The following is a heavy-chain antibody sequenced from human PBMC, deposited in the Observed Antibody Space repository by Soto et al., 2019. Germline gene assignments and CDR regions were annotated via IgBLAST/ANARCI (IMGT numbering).Heavy chain of an antibody. CDR2: ISYDGVNR. D-gene: IGHD2-8*01. Sequence: PGGSLRLSCAASGFAFSSDGMHWVRQAPGKGLEWVAVISYDGVNRYYASSVEGQFTISRDNSKNSLYLQMNSLRAEDTAVYYCAREGVLMVYATHYYYYGMDVWGQGTTVTVSS. J-gene: IGHJ6*02. V-gene: IGHV3-30*03. CDR3: AREGVLMVYATHYYYYGMDV. CDR1: GFAFSSDG.